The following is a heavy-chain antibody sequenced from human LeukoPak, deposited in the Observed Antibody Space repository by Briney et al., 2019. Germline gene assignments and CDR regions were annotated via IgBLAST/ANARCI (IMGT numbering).Heavy chain of an antibody. CDR2: ISYDGSNK. Sequence: GGSLRLSCAAPGFTFSSYAMNWVRQAPGKGLEWVAVISYDGSNKYYADSVKGRFTISRDNSKNTLYLQMNSLRAEDTAVYYCARDYSDRFDPWGQGTLVTVSS. CDR1: GFTFSSYA. V-gene: IGHV3-30-3*01. D-gene: IGHD2-21*01. CDR3: ARDYSDRFDP. J-gene: IGHJ5*02.